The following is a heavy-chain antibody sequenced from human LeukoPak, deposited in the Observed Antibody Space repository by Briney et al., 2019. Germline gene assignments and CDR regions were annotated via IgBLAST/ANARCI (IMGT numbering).Heavy chain of an antibody. J-gene: IGHJ3*02. Sequence: GASVKVSCKASGGTFSSYAISWVRQAPGQGLEWMGGIIPIFGTANYAQKFQGRVTITTDESTSTAYMELSSLRSEDTAVYYCARLDYGGNFGTSSPHAFDIWDQGTMVTVSS. CDR2: IIPIFGTA. CDR3: ARLDYGGNFGTSSPHAFDI. CDR1: GGTFSSYA. D-gene: IGHD4-23*01. V-gene: IGHV1-69*05.